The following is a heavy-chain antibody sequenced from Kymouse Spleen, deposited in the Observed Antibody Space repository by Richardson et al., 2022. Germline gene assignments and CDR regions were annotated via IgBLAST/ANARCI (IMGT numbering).Heavy chain of an antibody. V-gene: IGHV4-34*01. D-gene: IGHD3-22*01. CDR3: ARGHYYDSSGYYYYYYGMDV. Sequence: QVQLQQWGAGLLKPSETLSLTCAVYGGSFSGYYWSWIRQPPGKGLEWIGEINHSGSTNYNPSLKSRVTISVDTSKNQFSLKLSSVTAADTAVYYCARGHYYDSSGYYYYYYGMDVWGQGTTVTVSS. J-gene: IGHJ6*02. CDR2: INHSGST. CDR1: GGSFSGYY.